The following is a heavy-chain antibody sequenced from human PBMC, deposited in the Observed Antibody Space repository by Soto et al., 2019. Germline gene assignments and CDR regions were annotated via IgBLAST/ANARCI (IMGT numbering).Heavy chain of an antibody. CDR2: IHPSGGST. V-gene: IGHV1-46*03. CDR1: GYTFTSYY. J-gene: IGHJ6*03. Sequence: QVQLVQSGAEVKKPGASVKVSCKASGYTFTSYYMHWVRQAPGQGLEWMGIIHPSGGSTTYAQKFQGRVTMTRDTSTSTVYMELSSLRSEDTAVYYCARDWARGGSRTFSIFYYYYYMDVWGKGTTVTVSS. D-gene: IGHD3-10*01. CDR3: ARDWARGGSRTFSIFYYYYYMDV.